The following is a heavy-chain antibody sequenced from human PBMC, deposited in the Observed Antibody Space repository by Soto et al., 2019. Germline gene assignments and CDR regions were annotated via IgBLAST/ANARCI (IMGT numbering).Heavy chain of an antibody. V-gene: IGHV1-2*02. J-gene: IGHJ4*02. D-gene: IGHD3-10*01. CDR2: INPNSGGT. CDR1: GYTFTGYY. Sequence: ASVKVSCKASGYTFTGYYMHWVRQAPGQGLEWMGWINPNSGGTNYAQKFQGRVTMTRDTSISTAYMELSGLRSDDTAVYYCARGYYGSGSYRYHYWGQGTLVTVSS. CDR3: ARGYYGSGSYRYHY.